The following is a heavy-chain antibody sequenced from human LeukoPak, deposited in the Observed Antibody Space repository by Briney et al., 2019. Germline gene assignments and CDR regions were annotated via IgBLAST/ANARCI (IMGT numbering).Heavy chain of an antibody. CDR2: IRYDGSNK. V-gene: IGHV3-30*02. D-gene: IGHD5-12*01. J-gene: IGHJ1*01. Sequence: GGSLRLSCAASGFTFSSYGMHWVRQAPGKGLEGVAFIRYDGSNKYYADSVKGRFTISRDNSKNTLYLQMNSLRAEDTALYYCANTRGYSGYDPGEYFQHWGQGTLVTVSS. CDR3: ANTRGYSGYDPGEYFQH. CDR1: GFTFSSYG.